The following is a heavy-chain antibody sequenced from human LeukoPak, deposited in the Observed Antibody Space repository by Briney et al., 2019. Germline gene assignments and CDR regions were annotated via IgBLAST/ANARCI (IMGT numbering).Heavy chain of an antibody. V-gene: IGHV1-8*01. CDR2: MNPNSGNT. J-gene: IGHJ3*02. CDR1: GYTFTSYD. Sequence: GASVKVSCKASGYTFTSYDINWVRQATGQGLEWMGWMNPNSGNTGYAQKFQGRVTMTRNTSISTAYMELSRLRSGDTALYYCARAGVWDYSDTSGYHNGAFDIWGQGTMVTVSS. CDR3: ARAGVWDYSDTSGYHNGAFDI. D-gene: IGHD3-22*01.